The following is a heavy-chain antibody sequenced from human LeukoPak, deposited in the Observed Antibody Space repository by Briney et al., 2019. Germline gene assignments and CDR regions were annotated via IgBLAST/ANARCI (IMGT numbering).Heavy chain of an antibody. J-gene: IGHJ5*02. CDR2: INHSGGT. Sequence: SETLSLTCAVYGGSFSGYYWSWIRQPPGKGLEWIGEINHSGGTNYNPSLKSRVTISVDTSKNQFSLKLSSVTAADTAVYYCARDIGHDVVPAAGYVGNWFDPWGQGTLVTVSS. D-gene: IGHD2-2*01. CDR3: ARDIGHDVVPAAGYVGNWFDP. V-gene: IGHV4-34*01. CDR1: GGSFSGYY.